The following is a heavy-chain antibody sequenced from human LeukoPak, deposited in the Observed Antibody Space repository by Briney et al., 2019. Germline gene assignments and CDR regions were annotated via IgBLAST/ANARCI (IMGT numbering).Heavy chain of an antibody. D-gene: IGHD6-19*01. Sequence: PSETLSLTCTVSGGSIGSNYWSWIRQPPGKGLEYIGYIYYTGGTNYNPSLKSRVTISVDTSKNQFSLKLSSVTAADTAVYFCAKYGNSGWVIDNWGQGTLVTVSS. CDR1: GGSIGSNY. CDR3: AKYGNSGWVIDN. V-gene: IGHV4-59*08. CDR2: IYYTGGT. J-gene: IGHJ4*02.